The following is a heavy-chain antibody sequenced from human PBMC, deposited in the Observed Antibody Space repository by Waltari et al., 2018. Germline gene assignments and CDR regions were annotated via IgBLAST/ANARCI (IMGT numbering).Heavy chain of an antibody. D-gene: IGHD3-22*01. CDR1: GFTFSTYW. V-gene: IGHV3-7*01. J-gene: IGHJ4*02. Sequence: EVRLVESGGGLVQPGGSLRLSCEASGFTFSTYWMTWVRQAPGKGLGWVANMKEDGSETDYADSVKGRFTISRDNAKNSLYLQMNSLRADDTAVYYCARDSTGYKPVDYWGQGTLVTVSS. CDR3: ARDSTGYKPVDY. CDR2: MKEDGSET.